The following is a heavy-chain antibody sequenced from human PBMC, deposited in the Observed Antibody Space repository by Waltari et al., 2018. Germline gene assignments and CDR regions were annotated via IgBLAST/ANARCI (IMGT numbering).Heavy chain of an antibody. CDR2: INYDGSQK. D-gene: IGHD2-2*01. V-gene: IGHV3-7*01. CDR3: AKSRGFEY. J-gene: IGHJ4*02. CDR1: GFTFSRYR. Sequence: EVQLVESVGGLVQPGGSLRLSCGASGFTFSRYRMSWVRQTPGKGLEWVANINYDGSQKYYVDSVKGRFTISRDNARNSVYLQMNSLRVEDTAVYYCAKSRGFEYWGQGTLITVSS.